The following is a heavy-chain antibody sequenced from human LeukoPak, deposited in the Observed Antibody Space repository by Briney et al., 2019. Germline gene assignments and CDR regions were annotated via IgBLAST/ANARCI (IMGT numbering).Heavy chain of an antibody. Sequence: ASVKVSCKASGYTFTGYYIHWVRQAPGQGLEWMGWINPHSGGTNYAQKFQGGVTMTRDTSISTAYMELSRLRSDDTAVYYCASHHSYDSGSPDAFDIWGQGTMVTVSS. D-gene: IGHD3-10*01. CDR1: GYTFTGYY. V-gene: IGHV1-2*02. CDR3: ASHHSYDSGSPDAFDI. CDR2: INPHSGGT. J-gene: IGHJ3*02.